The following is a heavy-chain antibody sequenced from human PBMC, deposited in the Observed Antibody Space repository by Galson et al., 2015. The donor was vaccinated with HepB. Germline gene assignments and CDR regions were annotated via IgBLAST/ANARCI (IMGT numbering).Heavy chain of an antibody. D-gene: IGHD3-9*01. V-gene: IGHV1-18*04. CDR2: ISAYNGNT. Sequence: SVKVSCKASGYIFKSYGVTWVRQAPGQGLEWMGWISAYNGNTNYAQKFQGRVTMTTDTSTSTAYMELRSLRSDDTAIYYCARDKDIDLTGYYVDYWGQGTLVTVSS. CDR3: ARDKDIDLTGYYVDY. CDR1: GYIFKSYG. J-gene: IGHJ4*02.